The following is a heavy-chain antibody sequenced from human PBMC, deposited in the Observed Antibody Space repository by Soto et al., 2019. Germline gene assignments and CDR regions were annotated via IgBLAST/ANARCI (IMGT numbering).Heavy chain of an antibody. V-gene: IGHV1-18*01. CDR2: ISGYNGNT. CDR3: AATGGNYFGLDV. Sequence: ASVKVSCKSSDNTFTHYGINWVRQAPGQGLEWMGWISGYNGNTEYAQKFQDRVTMTADTSTRTAFMEVRSLTSDDTGVYFCAATGGNYFGLDVWGQGTTVTVS. D-gene: IGHD2-8*02. J-gene: IGHJ6*02. CDR1: DNTFTHYG.